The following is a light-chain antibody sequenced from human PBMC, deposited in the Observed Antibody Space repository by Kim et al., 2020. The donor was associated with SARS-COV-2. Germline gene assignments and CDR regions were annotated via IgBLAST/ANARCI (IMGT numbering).Light chain of an antibody. CDR2: QDY. CDR3: QAWDSSTWV. Sequence: AARGQTARNTSYGDKLGERYAFWYQQRPGQSPVVVIYQDYKRPAGIPERFSGSNSGNTANLTISGTQAKDEADDYCQAWDSSTWVFGGGTQLTVL. J-gene: IGLJ3*02. V-gene: IGLV3-1*01. CDR1: KLGERY.